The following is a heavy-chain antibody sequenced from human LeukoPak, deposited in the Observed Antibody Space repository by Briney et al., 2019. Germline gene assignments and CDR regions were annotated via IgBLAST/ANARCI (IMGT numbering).Heavy chain of an antibody. D-gene: IGHD5-12*01. Sequence: PGRSLRLSCAASGFTFSNYAMHWVRQAPGKGLEWVAVISYDGSNKNYADSVKGRFTISRDNSKNTLFLQMNSLRAEDTAVYYCASDSGYDHHGLFDYWGQGTLGTVSS. V-gene: IGHV3-30*04. CDR3: ASDSGYDHHGLFDY. CDR2: ISYDGSNK. J-gene: IGHJ4*02. CDR1: GFTFSNYA.